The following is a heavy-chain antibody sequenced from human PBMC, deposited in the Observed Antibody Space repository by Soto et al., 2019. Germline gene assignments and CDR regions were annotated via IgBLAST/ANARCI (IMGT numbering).Heavy chain of an antibody. CDR2: MNPNSGNT. J-gene: IGHJ6*02. V-gene: IGHV1-8*01. Sequence: QVQLVQSGAEVKKPGASVKVSCKASGYTFTSYDINWVRPATGQGLEWMGWMNPNSGNTGYAQKFRGRVTITRNTSRSTAYMEMSSLRSEDTAVYYCARGDCSGGSCYSYYYYYGMDVWGQGTTVTVSS. CDR1: GYTFTSYD. D-gene: IGHD2-15*01. CDR3: ARGDCSGGSCYSYYYYYGMDV.